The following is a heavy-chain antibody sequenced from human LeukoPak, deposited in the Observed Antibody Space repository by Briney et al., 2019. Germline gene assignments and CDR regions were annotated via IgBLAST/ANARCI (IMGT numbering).Heavy chain of an antibody. Sequence: GGSLRLSCAASGFTFTSYGMHWVRQAPGKGLEWVAVIWYDGSNTYCADSVKGRFSISRDSSKNTVSLQMNSLRAEDTAVYYCARGRPIPATHPIDYWGQGTLVPVSS. D-gene: IGHD2-2*02. J-gene: IGHJ4*02. V-gene: IGHV3-33*08. CDR1: GFTFTSYG. CDR3: ARGRPIPATHPIDY. CDR2: IWYDGSNT.